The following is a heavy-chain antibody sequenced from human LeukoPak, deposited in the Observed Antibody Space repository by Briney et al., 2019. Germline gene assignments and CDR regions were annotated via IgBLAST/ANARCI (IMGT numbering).Heavy chain of an antibody. J-gene: IGHJ4*02. V-gene: IGHV3-48*03. Sequence: PGGSLRLSCAASGFTFSSYEMNWVRQAPGKGLEWVSYISSSGSTIYYADSAKGRFTISRDNAKNSLYLQMNSLRAEDTAVYYCARGGRSSGWRFDYWGQGTLVTVSS. D-gene: IGHD6-19*01. CDR3: ARGGRSSGWRFDY. CDR2: ISSSGSTI. CDR1: GFTFSSYE.